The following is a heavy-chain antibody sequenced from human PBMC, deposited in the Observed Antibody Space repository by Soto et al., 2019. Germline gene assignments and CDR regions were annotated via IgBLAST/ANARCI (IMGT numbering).Heavy chain of an antibody. J-gene: IGHJ4*02. D-gene: IGHD6-19*01. CDR3: ASATSIAVAGKET. Sequence: QVQLVQSGGEVKKPGASVKVSCKASGDTVTKYGISWVRQAPGQGLEGLGWISFYNGHTNYALKFQDRITFTTDTSTSTASMELRSLTSADTAVYYCASATSIAVAGKETWGQGTLVTVSS. CDR1: GDTVTKYG. CDR2: ISFYNGHT. V-gene: IGHV1-18*01.